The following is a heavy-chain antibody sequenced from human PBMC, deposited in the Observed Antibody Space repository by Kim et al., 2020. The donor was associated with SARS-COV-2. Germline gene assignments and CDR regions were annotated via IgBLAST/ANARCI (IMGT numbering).Heavy chain of an antibody. J-gene: IGHJ6*02. V-gene: IGHV1-18*04. Sequence: ASVKVSCKASGYTFTSYGISWVRQAPGQGLEWMGWISAYNGNTNYAQKLQGRVTMTTDTSTSTAYMELRSLRSDDTAVYYCARPYYYDSRAPMDVWGQGTTVTVSS. CDR2: ISAYNGNT. CDR3: ARPYYYDSRAPMDV. D-gene: IGHD3-22*01. CDR1: GYTFTSYG.